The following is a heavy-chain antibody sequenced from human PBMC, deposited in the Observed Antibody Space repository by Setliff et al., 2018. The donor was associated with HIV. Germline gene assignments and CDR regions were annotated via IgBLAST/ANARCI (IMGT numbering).Heavy chain of an antibody. V-gene: IGHV4-34*01. J-gene: IGHJ4*02. CDR1: GGSFSNYY. D-gene: IGHD1-1*01. CDR2: LSPSGTT. Sequence: PSETLSLTCTVYGGSFSNYYTNWIRQPPGKGLEWIGELSPSGTTRSNPSLQSRVTISLDTSNNQFSLKLTSVTAADTAVYYCSNWNTTVDADSWGQGTLVTVSS. CDR3: SNWNTTVDADS.